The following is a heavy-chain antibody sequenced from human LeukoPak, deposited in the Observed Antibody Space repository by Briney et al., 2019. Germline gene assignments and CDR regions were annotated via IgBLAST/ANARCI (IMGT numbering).Heavy chain of an antibody. V-gene: IGHV3-30-3*01. J-gene: IGHJ6*02. CDR3: ASRVSNRPTYYDFWSGYQTNGMDV. CDR2: ISYDGSNK. CDR1: GFTFSSYA. Sequence: GGSLRLSCAAPGFTFSSYAMHWVCQAPGKGLEWVAVISYDGSNKYYADSVKGRFTISRDNSKNTLYLQMNSLRAEDTAVYYCASRVSNRPTYYDFWSGYQTNGMDVWGQGTTVTVSS. D-gene: IGHD3-3*01.